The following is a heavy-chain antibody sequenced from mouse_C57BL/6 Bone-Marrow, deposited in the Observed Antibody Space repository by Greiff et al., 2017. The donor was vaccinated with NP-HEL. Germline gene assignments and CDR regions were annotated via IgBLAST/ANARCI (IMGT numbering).Heavy chain of an antibody. V-gene: IGHV1-69*01. CDR2: IDPSDSYT. Sequence: VQLQQPGAELVMPGASVKLSCKASGYTFTSYWMHWVKQRPGQGLEWIGEIDPSDSYTNYNQKFKGKSTLTVDKSSSTAYMQLSSLTSEDSAVYYCARGRLWLRRGAWFAYWGQGTLVTVSA. CDR3: ARGRLWLRRGAWFAY. J-gene: IGHJ3*01. D-gene: IGHD2-2*01. CDR1: GYTFTSYW.